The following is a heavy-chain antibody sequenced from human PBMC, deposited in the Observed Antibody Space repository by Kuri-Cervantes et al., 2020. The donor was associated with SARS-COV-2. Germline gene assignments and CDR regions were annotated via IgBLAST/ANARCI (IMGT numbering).Heavy chain of an antibody. CDR1: GYTFTGYY. CDR2: INPNSGGT. V-gene: IGHV1-2*02. Sequence: ASVKVSCKASGYTFTGYYIHWVRQAPGQGLEWMGWINPNSGGTNYAQKFQGRVTMTRDTSISTAYMELSRLRSDDTAVYYCASLNARTSDAFDIWGQGTMVTVSS. CDR3: ASLNARTSDAFDI. D-gene: IGHD1-1*01. J-gene: IGHJ3*02.